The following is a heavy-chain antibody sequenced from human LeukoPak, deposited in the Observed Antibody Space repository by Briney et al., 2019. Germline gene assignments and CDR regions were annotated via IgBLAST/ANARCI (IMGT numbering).Heavy chain of an antibody. J-gene: IGHJ4*02. V-gene: IGHV1-69*05. CDR1: GGTLRNYA. Sequence: ASVKVSCKASGGTLRNYAVSWVRQAPGQGPEWMGGIIPTLGTTEYAQKFQDRVTITTDESTTTVYMALSSLTSGDIYYCARPLDASSCYYDHWGQGTLVTVSS. D-gene: IGHD3-22*01. CDR3: ARPLDASSCYYDH. CDR2: IIPTLGTT.